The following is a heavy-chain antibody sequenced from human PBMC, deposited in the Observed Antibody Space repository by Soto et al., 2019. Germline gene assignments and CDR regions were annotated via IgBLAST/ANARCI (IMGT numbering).Heavy chain of an antibody. D-gene: IGHD2-15*01. V-gene: IGHV1-2*02. CDR3: AREASEVVSLDY. J-gene: IGHJ4*02. CDR2: INPNSGDT. CDR1: GYIFTAYS. Sequence: ASVKVSCKASGYIFTAYSMHWVRQAPGQGLEWLGWINPNSGDTIYAQKFQDRVTMTCDTSVSTAYLELSSLSSGDTALYYCAREASEVVSLDYWGQGTLVTVSS.